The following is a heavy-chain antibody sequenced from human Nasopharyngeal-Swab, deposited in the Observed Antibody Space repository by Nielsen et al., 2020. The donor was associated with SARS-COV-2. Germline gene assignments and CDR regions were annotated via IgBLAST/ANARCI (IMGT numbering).Heavy chain of an antibody. J-gene: IGHJ4*02. CDR1: GGSFSGHQ. D-gene: IGHD6-13*01. Sequence: SETLSLTCAVYGGSFSGHQWSWVRQPPGKGLEWIGEVSHGGGTNYNPSLKSRVTISVATSKNQFSLKLSSVTAADMAVYYCARGSLAAIPRSSWYFDYWGQGTLVTVSS. CDR2: VSHGGGT. CDR3: ARGSLAAIPRSSWYFDY. V-gene: IGHV4-34*01.